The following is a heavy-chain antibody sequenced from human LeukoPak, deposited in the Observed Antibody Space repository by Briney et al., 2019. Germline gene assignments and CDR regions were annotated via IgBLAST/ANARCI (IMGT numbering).Heavy chain of an antibody. CDR3: AIPHYYDSSGYYLAFDY. Sequence: GESLKISCKGSGYSFTSYWIGWVRQMPGKGLGGLGIIYPGDSDTRYSPSFQGQVTISADKSISTAYLQWSSLKASDTAMYYCAIPHYYDSSGYYLAFDYWGQGTLVTVSS. D-gene: IGHD3-22*01. CDR1: GYSFTSYW. J-gene: IGHJ4*02. V-gene: IGHV5-51*01. CDR2: IYPGDSDT.